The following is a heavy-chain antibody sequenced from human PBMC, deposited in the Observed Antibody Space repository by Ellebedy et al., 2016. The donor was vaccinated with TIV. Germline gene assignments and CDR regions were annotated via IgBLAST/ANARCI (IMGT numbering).Heavy chain of an antibody. CDR3: ARSKNWGDFDY. CDR1: GFTFSSYG. Sequence: GESLKISXAASGFTFSSYGMHWVRQAPGKGLEWVAVIWYDGSNKYYADSVKGRFTISRDNSKNTLYLQMNSLRAEDTAVYYCARSKNWGDFDYWGQGTLVTVSS. J-gene: IGHJ4*02. V-gene: IGHV3-33*01. CDR2: IWYDGSNK. D-gene: IGHD7-27*01.